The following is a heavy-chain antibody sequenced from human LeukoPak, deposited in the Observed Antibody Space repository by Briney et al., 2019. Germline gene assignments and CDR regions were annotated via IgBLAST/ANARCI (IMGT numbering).Heavy chain of an antibody. CDR1: GFTVSSNY. V-gene: IGHV3-53*01. Sequence: PGGSLRLSCAASGFTVSSNYMSCVRQSPGKGLEGVSVMYSGGSTYYADSVEGRFTISRDNSKNTLYLQMNSLRAEDTAVYYCARDGSGSYYLDAFDIWGQGTMVTVSS. CDR3: ARDGSGSYYLDAFDI. J-gene: IGHJ3*02. D-gene: IGHD3-10*01. CDR2: MYSGGST.